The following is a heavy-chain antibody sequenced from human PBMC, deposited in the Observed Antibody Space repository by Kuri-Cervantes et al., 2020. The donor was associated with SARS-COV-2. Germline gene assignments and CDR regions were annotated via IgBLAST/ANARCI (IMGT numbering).Heavy chain of an antibody. J-gene: IGHJ4*02. Sequence: GESLKISCVASGIIFSCYPMHWVRQAPGKGLEWVAVISCDGTNEDYADSVRCLFAISRDNSKDTLYLQKNSLRPEDTAVYYCARDLYGSGSYYNLNLDHWGQGALVTVSS. V-gene: IGHV3-30*09. CDR3: ARDLYGSGSYYNLNLDH. CDR1: GIIFSCYP. CDR2: ISCDGTNE. D-gene: IGHD3-10*01.